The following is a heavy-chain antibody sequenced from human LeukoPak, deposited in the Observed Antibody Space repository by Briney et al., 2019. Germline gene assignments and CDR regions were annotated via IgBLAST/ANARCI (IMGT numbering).Heavy chain of an antibody. CDR2: IYYSGST. V-gene: IGHV4-59*12. D-gene: IGHD3-10*01. CDR3: ATSGSYGSGSYYSHLRDNWFDP. Sequence: SETLSLTCTVSGGSISSYYWSWIRQPPGKGLEWIGYIYYSGSTNYNPSLKSRVTISVDTSKNQFSLKLSSVTAADTAVYYCATSGSYGSGSYYSHLRDNWFDPWGQGTLVTVSS. CDR1: GGSISSYY. J-gene: IGHJ5*02.